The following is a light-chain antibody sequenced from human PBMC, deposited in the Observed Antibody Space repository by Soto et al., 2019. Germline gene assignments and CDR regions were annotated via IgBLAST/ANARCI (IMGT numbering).Light chain of an antibody. CDR1: KIGSKN. Sequence: SYELTQPLSVSVALGQTARITCVGNKIGSKNVQWYQQKPGQAPVLVIYRDLNRPSGIPERFSGSNSGNTATLTISRAQAGAEADYYCQVWDSSAVFGTGTKVNVL. V-gene: IGLV3-9*01. J-gene: IGLJ1*01. CDR3: QVWDSSAV. CDR2: RDL.